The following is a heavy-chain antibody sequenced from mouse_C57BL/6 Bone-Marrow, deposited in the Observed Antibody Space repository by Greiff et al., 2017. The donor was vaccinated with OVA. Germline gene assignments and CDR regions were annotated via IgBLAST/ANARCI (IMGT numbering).Heavy chain of an antibody. CDR2: INPYNGGT. CDR1: GYTFTDYY. D-gene: IGHD1-1*01. V-gene: IGHV1-19*01. CDR3: ARSGTTVVVDY. Sequence: EVQRVESGPVLVKPGASVKMSCKASGYTFTDYYMNWVKQSHGKSLEWIGVINPYNGGTSYNQKFKGKATLTVDKSSSTAYMELNSLTSEDSAVYYCARSGTTVVVDYWGQGTTLTVSS. J-gene: IGHJ2*01.